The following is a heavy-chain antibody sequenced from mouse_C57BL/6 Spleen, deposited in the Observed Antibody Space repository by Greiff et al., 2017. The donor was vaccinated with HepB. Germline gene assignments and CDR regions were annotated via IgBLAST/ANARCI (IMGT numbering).Heavy chain of an antibody. Sequence: EVKVEESGGGLVQPGGSMKLSCAASGFNFSNYWMNWVRQSPEKGLEWVAQIRLKYDNYATHYAESVKGRFTISRDDYKSSVNLKMNNLRAEDTGISYCSGPFDYYGSSYYAMDYWGQGTTLTVSS. CDR2: IRLKYDNYAT. CDR1: GFNFSNYW. CDR3: SGPFDYYGSSYYAMDY. V-gene: IGHV6-3*01. D-gene: IGHD1-1*01. J-gene: IGHJ2*01.